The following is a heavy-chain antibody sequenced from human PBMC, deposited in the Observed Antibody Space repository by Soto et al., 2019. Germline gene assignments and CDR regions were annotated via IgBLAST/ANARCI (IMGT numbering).Heavy chain of an antibody. CDR3: VSQRTSVLTQAYFDY. Sequence: SETLSLTCTVSGGSVSNSNYYWGWIRQSPGKGLEWIGSVYYRGRSYSKSSVKSRVTISVDTSKNQFSLNLNSVTASDTAVFYCVSQRTSVLTQAYFDYWGPGALVTVSS. V-gene: IGHV4-39*01. CDR1: GGSVSNSNYY. J-gene: IGHJ4*02. CDR2: VYYRGRS. D-gene: IGHD2-8*01.